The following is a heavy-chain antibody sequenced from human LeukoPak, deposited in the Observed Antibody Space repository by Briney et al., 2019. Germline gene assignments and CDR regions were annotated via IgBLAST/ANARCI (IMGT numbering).Heavy chain of an antibody. CDR2: IRYDGSNE. J-gene: IGHJ3*02. CDR3: ARRGTGTTGYAFDI. Sequence: GGSLRLSCAASGFTFSSYGMHWVREAPGKGLEWVAFIRYDGSNEYYADSAKGRFTISRDNSKNTLYLQMNSLRAEDTAVYYCARRGTGTTGYAFDIWGQGAMVTVSS. V-gene: IGHV3-30*02. D-gene: IGHD1-7*01. CDR1: GFTFSSYG.